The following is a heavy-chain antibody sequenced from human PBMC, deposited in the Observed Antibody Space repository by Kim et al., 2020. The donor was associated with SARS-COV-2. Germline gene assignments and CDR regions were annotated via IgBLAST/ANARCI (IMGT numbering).Heavy chain of an antibody. V-gene: IGHV3-30*04. CDR3: ARGHYYGSGSYYKNDAF. J-gene: IGHJ3*01. D-gene: IGHD3-10*01. CDR1: GFTFSSYA. CDR2: ISYDGSNK. Sequence: GGSLRLSCAASGFTFSSYAMHWVRQAPGKGLEWVAVISYDGSNKYYADSVKGRFTISRDNSKNTLYLQMNSLRAEDTAVYYCARGHYYGSGSYYKNDAF.